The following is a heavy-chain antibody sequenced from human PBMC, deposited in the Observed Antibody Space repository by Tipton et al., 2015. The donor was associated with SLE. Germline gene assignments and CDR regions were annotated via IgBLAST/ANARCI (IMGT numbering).Heavy chain of an antibody. CDR3: ARDPGGSYLDN. J-gene: IGHJ4*02. CDR1: GGSISGCY. Sequence: LRLSCTVSGGSISGCYWSWIRQPPGRGLEWIGYISYSGSPNYNPSLKSRATISVDTSKNQFSLKLSSVTAADTAVYYCARDPGGSYLDNWGQGTLVTVSS. CDR2: ISYSGSP. V-gene: IGHV4-59*01. D-gene: IGHD1-26*01.